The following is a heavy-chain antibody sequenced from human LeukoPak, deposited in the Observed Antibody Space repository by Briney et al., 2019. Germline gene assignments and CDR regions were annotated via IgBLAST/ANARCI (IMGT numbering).Heavy chain of an antibody. CDR2: ISAYNGNT. CDR3: ARDAEDIVVVVAANNWFDP. V-gene: IGHV1-18*01. D-gene: IGHD2-15*01. CDR1: GYTFTSYG. Sequence: ASVKVSCKASGYTFTSYGISWVRQAPGQGLEWMGWISAYNGNTNYAQKLQGRVTMTTDTSTSTAYVELRSLRSDDTAVYYCARDAEDIVVVVAANNWFDPWGQGTLVTVSS. J-gene: IGHJ5*02.